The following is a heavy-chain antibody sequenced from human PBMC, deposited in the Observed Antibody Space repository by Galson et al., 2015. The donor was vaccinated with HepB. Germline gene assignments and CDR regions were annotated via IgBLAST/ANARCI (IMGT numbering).Heavy chain of an antibody. J-gene: IGHJ6*02. CDR3: AKDLSQLADGFEYYYYGMDV. Sequence: SLRLSCAASGFTFDDYAMHWVRQAPGKGLEWVSAISGSGGSTYYADSVKGRFTISRDNSKNTLYLQMNSLRAEDTAVYYCAKDLSQLADGFEYYYYGMDVWGQGTRSPSP. D-gene: IGHD2-2*01. CDR2: ISGSGGST. V-gene: IGHV3-23*01. CDR1: GFTFDDYA.